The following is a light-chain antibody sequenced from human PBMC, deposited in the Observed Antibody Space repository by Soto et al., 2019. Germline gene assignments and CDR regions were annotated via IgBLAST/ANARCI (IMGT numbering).Light chain of an antibody. V-gene: IGKV1-5*03. CDR2: KTS. CDR3: QQYKSFSLT. CDR1: QSIDSW. Sequence: DIQMTQSPSTLSASVGDRVTITGRASQSIDSWLAWYQQKPGKAPNLLIYKTSNLESGVPSRFSGSGSGTEFSLTISSLQPDDFATYYCQQYKSFSLTFGGGTRVEVK. J-gene: IGKJ4*01.